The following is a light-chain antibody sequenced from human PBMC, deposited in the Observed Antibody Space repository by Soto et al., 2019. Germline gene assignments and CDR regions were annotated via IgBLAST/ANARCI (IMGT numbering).Light chain of an antibody. Sequence: DIQMTQSPSSLSASVGDRVTITCQASQDINNYLNWYQQKPGKAPELLIYDASNLQTGVPTRFSGSGSGKHFTFTISSLQPEDIATYFCQQYDFLVTFGQGTRLEI. CDR2: DAS. CDR3: QQYDFLVT. V-gene: IGKV1-33*01. CDR1: QDINNY. J-gene: IGKJ5*01.